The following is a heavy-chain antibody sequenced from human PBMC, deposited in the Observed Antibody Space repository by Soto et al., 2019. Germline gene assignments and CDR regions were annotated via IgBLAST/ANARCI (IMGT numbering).Heavy chain of an antibody. D-gene: IGHD3-10*01. CDR1: GFTLQNYA. V-gene: IGHV3-23*01. CDR3: AKGKSTGDIDWFDP. J-gene: IGHJ5*02. CDR2: LIGGHYGT. Sequence: PXESLRLSCTASGFTLQNYAMAWVRQAPGKGLEWVSTLIGGHYGTAYSYSVKGRFTVSRDNSKNCLYLQMNSLGVEDTAMYFCAKGKSTGDIDWFDPWGQGSLVTVSS.